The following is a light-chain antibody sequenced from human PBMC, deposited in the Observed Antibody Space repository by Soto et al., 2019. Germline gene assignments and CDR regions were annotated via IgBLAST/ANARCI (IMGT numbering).Light chain of an antibody. CDR1: QSVSSNY. V-gene: IGKV3-20*01. CDR3: QQYGSSPYT. Sequence: EIVLTQSPGTLSLSPGERATLSCRASQSVSSNYLAWYQQKPGQTPRLLIYGASSRATGIPDRFGGSGSGTDFTLTISRLEPEEFAVYYCQQYGSSPYTFGQGTKLEIK. CDR2: GAS. J-gene: IGKJ2*01.